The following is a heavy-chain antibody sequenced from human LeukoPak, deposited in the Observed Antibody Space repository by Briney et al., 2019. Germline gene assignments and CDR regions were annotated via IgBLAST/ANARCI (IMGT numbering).Heavy chain of an antibody. V-gene: IGHV4-59*01. CDR1: GGSISSYY. D-gene: IGHD1-26*01. J-gene: IGHJ6*02. Sequence: SETLSLTCTVSGGSISSYYWSWTRQPPGRGLEWIGYIYYSGSTNYNPSLKSRVTISVDTSKNHFSLKLSSVTAADTAVYYCARESGSYYGIDVWGQGTTVTVSS. CDR3: ARESGSYYGIDV. CDR2: IYYSGST.